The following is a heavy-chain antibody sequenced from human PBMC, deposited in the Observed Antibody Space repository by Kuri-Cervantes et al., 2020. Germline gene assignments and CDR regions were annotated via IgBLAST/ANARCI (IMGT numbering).Heavy chain of an antibody. J-gene: IGHJ4*02. CDR2: VTSRGTTV. Sequence: GGSLRLSCAASCFSFSVYKMNWVRQAPGMGLEWVSVVTSRGTTVSYADSVKGRFTISRDNAKNSLYLQMNSLRADDTAVYFCAGSRSGLFWGQGTLVTVSS. CDR1: CFSFSVYK. D-gene: IGHD3-16*01. V-gene: IGHV3-48*03. CDR3: AGSRSGLF.